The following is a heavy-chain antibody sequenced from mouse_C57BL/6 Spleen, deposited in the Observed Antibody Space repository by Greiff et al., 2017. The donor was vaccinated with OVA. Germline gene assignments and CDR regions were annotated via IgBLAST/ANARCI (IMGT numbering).Heavy chain of an antibody. CDR1: GYTFTSYW. V-gene: IGHV1-50*01. CDR2: IDPSDSYT. D-gene: IGHD2-5*01. CDR3: ARRNYSNYADY. Sequence: VQLQQPGAELVKPGASVKLSCKASGYTFTSYWMQWVKQRPGQGLEWIGEIDPSDSYTNYNQKFKGKATLTVDTSSSTAYMQLSSLTSEDSAVYYCARRNYSNYADYWGQGTTLTVSS. J-gene: IGHJ2*01.